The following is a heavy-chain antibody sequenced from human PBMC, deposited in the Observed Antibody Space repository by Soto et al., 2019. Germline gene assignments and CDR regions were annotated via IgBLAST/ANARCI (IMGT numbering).Heavy chain of an antibody. CDR2: IDPSDSYT. D-gene: IGHD2-8*01. J-gene: IGHJ6*02. CDR3: ARSNIYCTNGVCPIYHPGMDV. CDR1: GYSFTSYW. Sequence: PGESLKISCKGSGYSFTSYWISWVRQMPGKGLEWMGRIDPSDSYTNYSPSFQGHVTISADKSISTAYLQWSSLKASDTAMYYCARSNIYCTNGVCPIYHPGMDVWGQGTTVTVSS. V-gene: IGHV5-10-1*01.